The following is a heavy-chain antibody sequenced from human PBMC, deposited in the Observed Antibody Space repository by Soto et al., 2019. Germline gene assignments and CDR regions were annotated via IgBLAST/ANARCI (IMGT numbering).Heavy chain of an antibody. CDR2: ISSSSSYI. D-gene: IGHD6-19*01. V-gene: IGHV3-21*01. Sequence: WGSLRLSCAASGFTFSSYSMNCVRQAPWKGLEWVSSISSSSSYIYYADSVKGRFTISRDNAKNSLYLQMNSLRAEDTAVYYCARDGEVGIAVLGYYYGMDVWGQGTTVTVSS. CDR1: GFTFSSYS. CDR3: ARDGEVGIAVLGYYYGMDV. J-gene: IGHJ6*02.